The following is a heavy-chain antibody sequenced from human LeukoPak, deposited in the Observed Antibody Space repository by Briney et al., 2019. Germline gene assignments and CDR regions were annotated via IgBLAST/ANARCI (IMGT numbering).Heavy chain of an antibody. CDR2: IYYSGST. D-gene: IGHD6-19*01. V-gene: IGHV4-59*01. CDR3: ARGLRGAVPIENWFDP. Sequence: SETLSLTCTVSGGSISSYYWSWIRQPPGKGLEWIGYIYYSGSTNYNLSLKSRVTISVDTSKNQFSLKLSSVTAADMAVYYCARGLRGAVPIENWFDPWGQGTLVTVSS. J-gene: IGHJ5*02. CDR1: GGSISSYY.